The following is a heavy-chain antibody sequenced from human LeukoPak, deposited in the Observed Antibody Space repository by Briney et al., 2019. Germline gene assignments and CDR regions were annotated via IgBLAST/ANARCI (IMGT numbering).Heavy chain of an antibody. CDR1: GFTFSTYA. J-gene: IGHJ4*02. CDR2: ISGSGDST. CDR3: ASSYYYDSTWGY. D-gene: IGHD3-22*01. V-gene: IGHV3-23*01. Sequence: GGSLRLSCAASGFTFSTYAMSWVRQAPGKGLEWVSGISGSGDSTYYADSVKGRFTISRDNAKNSLYLRMNSLRAEDTAVYYCASSYYYDSTWGYWGQGTLVTVSS.